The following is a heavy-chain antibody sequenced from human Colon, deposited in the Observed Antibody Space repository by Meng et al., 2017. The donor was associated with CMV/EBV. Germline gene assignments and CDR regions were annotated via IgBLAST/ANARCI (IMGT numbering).Heavy chain of an antibody. D-gene: IGHD3-3*01. CDR3: AKGEGYDYWSSYADY. V-gene: IGHV3-7*03. J-gene: IGHJ4*02. CDR2: IKGDGSEK. CDR1: GLTFGSWW. Sequence: GESLKISCEVSGLTFGSWWLSWVRQAPGKEPEWVANIKGDGSEKSYVDSVKGRFTISRDNAKKLLYLQMNNVTGEDTAIYYCAKGEGYDYWSSYADYWGQGTLVTVSS.